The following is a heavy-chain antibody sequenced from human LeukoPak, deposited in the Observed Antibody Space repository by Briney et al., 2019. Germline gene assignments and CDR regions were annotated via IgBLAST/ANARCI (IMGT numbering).Heavy chain of an antibody. CDR2: ISYDGSNK. CDR1: GFTFSSYA. Sequence: GGSLRLSCAASGFTFSSYAMHWVRQAPGKGLEWVAVISYDGSNKYYADSVKGRFTISRDNSKNTLYLQVNSLRAEDTAVYYCARAANAFDIWGQGTMVTVSS. CDR3: ARAANAFDI. J-gene: IGHJ3*02. V-gene: IGHV3-30*04.